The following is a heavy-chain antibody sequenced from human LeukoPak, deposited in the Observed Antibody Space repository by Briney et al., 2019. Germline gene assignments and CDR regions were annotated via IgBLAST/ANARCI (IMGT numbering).Heavy chain of an antibody. D-gene: IGHD7-27*01. Sequence: PGGSLRLSCAPSGFSFSDYNMNWVRQARGKGLQWVSYNSGGSGYIYYADSVKGRFTISRDNAENSLYLQMNSLRVEDTAVYYCAVEQNDPAVDLGGMDVWGQGTTVTVSS. CDR2: NSGGSGYI. V-gene: IGHV3-21*05. J-gene: IGHJ6*02. CDR3: AVEQNDPAVDLGGMDV. CDR1: GFSFSDYN.